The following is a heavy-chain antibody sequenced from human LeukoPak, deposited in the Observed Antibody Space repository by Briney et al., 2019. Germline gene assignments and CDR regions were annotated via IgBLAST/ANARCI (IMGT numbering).Heavy chain of an antibody. Sequence: SETLSLTCTVSGGSISSYYWSWIRQPAGKGREWIGRIYTSGSTNYNPSLKSRVTMSVDTSKNQFSLKLSSVTAADTAVYYCARGYYDFWSGPPLRARLNAFDIWGQGTMVTVSS. D-gene: IGHD3-3*01. CDR2: IYTSGST. CDR1: GGSISSYY. J-gene: IGHJ3*02. CDR3: ARGYYDFWSGPPLRARLNAFDI. V-gene: IGHV4-4*07.